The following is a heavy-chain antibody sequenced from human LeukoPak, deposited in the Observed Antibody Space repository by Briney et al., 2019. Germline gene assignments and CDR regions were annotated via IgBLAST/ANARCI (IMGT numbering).Heavy chain of an antibody. J-gene: IGHJ3*02. V-gene: IGHV4-34*01. Sequence: PSETLSLTCAVQRGSFSGSFWSWIRQSPGKGLEWIGEINHSGSTNYNPSLKSRVTISVDTSKNQFSLKLSSVTAADTAVYYCARVRGNYYYDSSGYPRVHAFDIWGQGTMVTVSS. D-gene: IGHD3-22*01. CDR2: INHSGST. CDR1: RGSFSGSF. CDR3: ARVRGNYYYDSSGYPRVHAFDI.